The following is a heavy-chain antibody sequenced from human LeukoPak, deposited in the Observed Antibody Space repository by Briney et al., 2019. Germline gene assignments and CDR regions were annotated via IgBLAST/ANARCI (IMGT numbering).Heavy chain of an antibody. Sequence: AASVKVSRKASGYTFTSYDINWVRQAPGQGLEWMGWMNPNSGNTSYAQKFQGRVTMTRNTSISTAYMELSSLRSEDTAVYYCARGPDYGDYYDYWGQGTLVTVSS. D-gene: IGHD4-17*01. J-gene: IGHJ4*02. CDR2: MNPNSGNT. V-gene: IGHV1-8*01. CDR3: ARGPDYGDYYDY. CDR1: GYTFTSYD.